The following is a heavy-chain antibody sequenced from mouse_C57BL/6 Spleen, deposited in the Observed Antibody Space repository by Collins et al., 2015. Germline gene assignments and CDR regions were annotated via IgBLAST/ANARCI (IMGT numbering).Heavy chain of an antibody. J-gene: IGHJ2*01. CDR1: GYTFTSYW. V-gene: IGHV1-59*01. CDR2: IDPSDSYT. D-gene: IGHD1-1*01. CDR3: ARYYYGSSPDY. Sequence: QVQLQQPGAELVRPGTSVKLSCKASGYTFTSYWMHWVKQRPGQGLEWIGVIDPSDSYTNYNQKFKGKATLTVDTSSSTAYMQLSSLTSEDSAVYYCARYYYGSSPDYWGQGTTLTVSS.